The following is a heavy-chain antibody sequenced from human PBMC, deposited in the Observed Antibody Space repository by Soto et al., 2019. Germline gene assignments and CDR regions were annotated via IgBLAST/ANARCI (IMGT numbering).Heavy chain of an antibody. CDR1: GYVFTRNA. J-gene: IGHJ4*02. D-gene: IGHD3-22*01. CDR3: ARDRSHSSAYWWLDY. CDR2: INAGNGAT. Sequence: GASVKVSCKTFGYVFTRNAIHWVRQAQGQRLEWMGWINAGNGATKYSQRFQGRVTITRDTSANTVYMELSSLRIEDTAVYYCARDRSHSSAYWWLDYWGQGTQVTVSS. V-gene: IGHV1-3*01.